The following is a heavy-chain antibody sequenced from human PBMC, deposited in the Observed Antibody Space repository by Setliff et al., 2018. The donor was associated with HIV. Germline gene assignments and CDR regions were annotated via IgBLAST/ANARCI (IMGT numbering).Heavy chain of an antibody. D-gene: IGHD6-25*01. CDR3: ARVRLGYNDLTPPRYTHALGY. J-gene: IGHJ4*02. V-gene: IGHV1-24*01. CDR2: FDPQDGKT. Sequence: ASVKVSCKISGYTLTEVSMHWVRQAPGKGLEWMGYFDPQDGKTIYAQKFQGRVTMTEDTSTYTAYMELSGLRSDDTAVYYCARVRLGYNDLTPPRYTHALGYWGQGTLVTVSS. CDR1: GYTLTEVS.